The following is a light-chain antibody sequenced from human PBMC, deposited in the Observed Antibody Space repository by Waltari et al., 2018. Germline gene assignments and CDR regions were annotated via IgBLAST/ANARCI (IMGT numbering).Light chain of an antibody. J-gene: IGKJ2*01. CDR2: AAS. Sequence: DVQMTQSPPSLSASVGDRVTITCRASKSISGQLTWYQHKPGKGPNLLIYAASSLQNGVPSGFSGTRSGTDCSLTISSLQPEDFATYYCQQSYTLPYTFGQGTKLEI. CDR3: QQSYTLPYT. CDR1: KSISGQ. V-gene: IGKV1-39*01.